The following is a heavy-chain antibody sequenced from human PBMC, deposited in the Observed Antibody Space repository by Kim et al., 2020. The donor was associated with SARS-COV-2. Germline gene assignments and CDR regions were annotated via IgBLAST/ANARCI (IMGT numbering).Heavy chain of an antibody. CDR1: GYTFTSYA. Sequence: ASVKVSCKASGYTFTSYAMHWVRQAPGQRLEWMGLINAGNCNTKYSQKFQGRVTITRDTSASTAYMELSSLRSEDTAVYYCARVRTMGRNWFDPWGQGTLVTVSS. J-gene: IGHJ5*02. CDR3: ARVRTMGRNWFDP. V-gene: IGHV1-3*01. D-gene: IGHD3-10*01. CDR2: INAGNCNT.